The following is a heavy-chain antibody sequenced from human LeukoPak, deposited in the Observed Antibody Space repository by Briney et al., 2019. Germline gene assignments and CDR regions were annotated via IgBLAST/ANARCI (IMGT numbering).Heavy chain of an antibody. V-gene: IGHV1-18*01. CDR2: ISAYNGNT. Sequence: ASVKVSCKASGYXFTSYGISWVRQAPGQGLKWMGWISAYNGNTNCAQKLQGRVTMTTDTSTSTAYMELRSLRSDDTAVYYCARWASGYDGVYYFDYWGQGTLVTVSS. CDR1: GYXFTSYG. CDR3: ARWASGYDGVYYFDY. J-gene: IGHJ4*02. D-gene: IGHD5-12*01.